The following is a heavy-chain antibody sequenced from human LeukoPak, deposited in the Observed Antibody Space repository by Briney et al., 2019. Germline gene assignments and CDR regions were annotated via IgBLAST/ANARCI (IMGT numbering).Heavy chain of an antibody. Sequence: GGSLRLSCAASGFTFSIYAMSWVRQAPGKGLAWVSGLNEDGGYTYYADSVKGRFTISRDNSENTLYLQMSSLRAEDTAIYYCARQFAELALGLAFDIWGQGTMVTVSS. V-gene: IGHV3-23*01. J-gene: IGHJ3*02. D-gene: IGHD5-24*01. CDR1: GFTFSIYA. CDR2: LNEDGGYT. CDR3: ARQFAELALGLAFDI.